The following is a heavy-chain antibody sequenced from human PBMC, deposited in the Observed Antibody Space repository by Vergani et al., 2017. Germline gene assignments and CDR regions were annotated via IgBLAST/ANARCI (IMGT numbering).Heavy chain of an antibody. CDR1: GFALNRHA. V-gene: IGHV3-30-3*01. CDR3: ARARCIETCYMSNWLDS. Sequence: QVQLVESGGGLVKPGGSLRLSCVVSGFALNRHAMYWVRQAPGKGLEWVVGISFDGTNEYYPDLVKGRFTISRDIAKNTLYLQMNSLRVEDTGVYYCARARCIETCYMSNWLDSWGQGTLVTVSS. J-gene: IGHJ5*01. CDR2: ISFDGTNE. D-gene: IGHD3-9*01.